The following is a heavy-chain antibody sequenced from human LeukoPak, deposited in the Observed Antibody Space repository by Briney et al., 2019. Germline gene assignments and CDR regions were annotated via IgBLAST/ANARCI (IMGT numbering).Heavy chain of an antibody. D-gene: IGHD3-22*01. V-gene: IGHV1-69*01. CDR2: IIPIFGTA. Sequence: GASVKVSCKASGGTFSSYAISWVRQAPGQGLERMGGIIPIFGTANYAQKFQGRVTITADESTSTAYMELSSLRSEDTAVYYCARDRLTSAIDYYDSSGYYNGLSLDYWGQGTLVTVSS. J-gene: IGHJ4*02. CDR1: GGTFSSYA. CDR3: ARDRLTSAIDYYDSSGYYNGLSLDY.